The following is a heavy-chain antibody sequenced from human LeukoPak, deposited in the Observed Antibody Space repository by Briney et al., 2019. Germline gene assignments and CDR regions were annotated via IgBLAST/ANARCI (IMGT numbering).Heavy chain of an antibody. V-gene: IGHV3-53*01. CDR3: ARGYGSGDSCYPAPFDY. J-gene: IGHJ4*02. CDR2: IYSGGST. Sequence: GGSLRLSCAASRFTVSSNDMNWVRQAPGKGLEWVSIIYSGGSTYYADSVKGRFTISRDNSKNTLYLQMNSLRAEDTAVYYCARGYGSGDSCYPAPFDYWGQGSLVTVSS. D-gene: IGHD2-15*01. CDR1: RFTVSSND.